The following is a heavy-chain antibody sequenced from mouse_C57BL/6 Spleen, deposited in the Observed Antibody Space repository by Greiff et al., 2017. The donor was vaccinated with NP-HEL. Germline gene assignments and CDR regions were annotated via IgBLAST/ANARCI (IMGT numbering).Heavy chain of an antibody. CDR1: GFTFSDYY. Sequence: EVQRVESEGGLVQPGSSMKLSCTASGFTFSDYYMAWVRQVPEKGLEWVANINYDGSSTYYLDSLKSRFIISRDNAKNILYLQMSSLKSEDTATYYCARDRHCDYWGQGTTLTVSS. J-gene: IGHJ2*01. CDR3: ARDRHCDY. CDR2: INYDGSST. V-gene: IGHV5-16*01.